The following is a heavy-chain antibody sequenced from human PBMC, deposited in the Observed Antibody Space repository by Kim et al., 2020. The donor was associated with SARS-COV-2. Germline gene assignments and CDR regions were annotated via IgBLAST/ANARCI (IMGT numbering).Heavy chain of an antibody. CDR3: AKDGVGERYFDY. J-gene: IGHJ4*02. D-gene: IGHD1-1*01. CDR2: ISYDGSNK. V-gene: IGHV3-30*18. Sequence: GGSLRLSCAASGFTFSSYGMHWVRQAPGKGLEWVAVISYDGSNKYYADSVKGRFTISRDNSKNTLYLQMNSLRAEDTAVYYCAKDGVGERYFDYWGQGTLVTVSS. CDR1: GFTFSSYG.